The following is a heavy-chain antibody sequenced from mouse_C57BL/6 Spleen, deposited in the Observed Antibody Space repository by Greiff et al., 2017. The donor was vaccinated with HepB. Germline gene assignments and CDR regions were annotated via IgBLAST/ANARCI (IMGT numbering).Heavy chain of an antibody. Sequence: VQLKESGPELVKPGASVKIPCKASGYTFTDYNMDWVKQSHGKSLEWIGDINPNNGGTIYNQKFKGKATLTVDKSSSTAYMELRSLTSEDTAVYYCARDSSGPYYAMDYWGQGTSVTVSS. CDR2: INPNNGGT. CDR3: ARDSSGPYYAMDY. V-gene: IGHV1-18*01. CDR1: GYTFTDYN. J-gene: IGHJ4*01. D-gene: IGHD3-2*02.